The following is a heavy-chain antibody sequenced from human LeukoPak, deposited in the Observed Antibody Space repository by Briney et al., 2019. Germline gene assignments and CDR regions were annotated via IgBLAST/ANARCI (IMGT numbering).Heavy chain of an antibody. J-gene: IGHJ4*02. Sequence: PGRSLRLSCAASGFTFSSYGMHWVRQATGKGLDWVAVIWYDGSKVYYADSVKGRFNISRDNSRNTLYLQMDSLRAEDAAVYHCATDEANCSGGSCYSFTYWGQGTLVTVSS. CDR2: IWYDGSKV. CDR3: ATDEANCSGGSCYSFTY. D-gene: IGHD2-15*01. CDR1: GFTFSSYG. V-gene: IGHV3-33*01.